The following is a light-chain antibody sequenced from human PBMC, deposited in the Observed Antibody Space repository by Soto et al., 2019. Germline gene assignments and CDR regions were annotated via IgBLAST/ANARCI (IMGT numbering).Light chain of an antibody. CDR3: SSYAGSSNSMV. J-gene: IGLJ3*02. V-gene: IGLV2-8*01. CDR2: EVT. CDR1: SSDVGAYNY. Sequence: QSVLTQPPSASGSPGQSVTISCTGTSSDVGAYNYVSWYQQRPGKAPKLMIYEVTKRPSGVPDRFSGTKSGNTASLTVSGLQAGDEANYYCSSYAGSSNSMVFGGGTKLTVL.